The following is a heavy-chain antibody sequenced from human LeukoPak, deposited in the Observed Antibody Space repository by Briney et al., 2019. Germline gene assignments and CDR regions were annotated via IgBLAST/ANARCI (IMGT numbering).Heavy chain of an antibody. J-gene: IGHJ4*02. CDR3: ARGQASDFDY. V-gene: IGHV3-21*01. CDR2: ISSSSSYI. Sequence: GGSLRLSCAACGLTFTSYSMNWLRQAPGKGLEWVSSISSSSSYIYYADSVKGRFTISRDNAKNSLYLQMNSLRAEDTAVYYCARGQASDFDYWGQGTLVTVSS. CDR1: GLTFTSYS.